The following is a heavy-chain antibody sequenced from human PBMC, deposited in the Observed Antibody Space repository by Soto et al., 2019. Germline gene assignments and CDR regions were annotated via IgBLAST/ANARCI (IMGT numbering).Heavy chain of an antibody. Sequence: QVQLVQSGAEVKKPGASVKVSCKASGYTFTSYYMHWVRQAPGQGLEWMGIINPSGGSTSYAQKCQGRGTMTRDPSTSTVYMELSSLRSEDTAVYYCARDSSSTHRGTESLQHWGQGTLVTVSS. CDR1: GYTFTSYY. CDR3: ARDSSSTHRGTESLQH. D-gene: IGHD6-13*01. V-gene: IGHV1-46*03. CDR2: INPSGGST. J-gene: IGHJ1*01.